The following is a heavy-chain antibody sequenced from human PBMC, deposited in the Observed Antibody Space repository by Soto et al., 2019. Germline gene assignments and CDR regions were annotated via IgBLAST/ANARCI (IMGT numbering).Heavy chain of an antibody. J-gene: IGHJ4*02. V-gene: IGHV3-23*01. CDR2: LLRSGSTT. CDR3: AKDAVSGDGIWLLDS. Sequence: GSLLLACAASGFTFTNYAMTWARQAPGKGLEWVSSLLRSGSTTYYADSVKGRFTISSDISANSLYLQMDSLRAEDTAVYYCAKDAVSGDGIWLLDSWGQGTVVTVYS. D-gene: IGHD4-17*01. CDR1: GFTFTNYA.